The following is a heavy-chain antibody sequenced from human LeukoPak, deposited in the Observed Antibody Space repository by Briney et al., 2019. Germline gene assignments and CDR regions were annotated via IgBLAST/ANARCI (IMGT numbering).Heavy chain of an antibody. CDR2: ISGGGETT. J-gene: IGHJ4*02. D-gene: IGHD6-19*01. V-gene: IGHV3-23*01. CDR1: GFTFNNYA. CDR3: AKAFSIAVAGSNDGAD. Sequence: GGSLRLSCAASGFTFNNYAMNWVRQAPGKGLEWVSSISGGGETTYYADSAKGRFTISRDNSKNTLYLQMNSLRAEDTAVYYCAKAFSIAVAGSNDGADWGQGTLVTVSS.